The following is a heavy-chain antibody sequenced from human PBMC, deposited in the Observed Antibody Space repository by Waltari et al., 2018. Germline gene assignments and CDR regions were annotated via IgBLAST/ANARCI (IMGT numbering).Heavy chain of an antibody. CDR1: GFPFRRHG. CDR2: ISYDGSNK. J-gene: IGHJ4*02. V-gene: IGHV3-30*18. Sequence: VPLVESGGGVVKPGRSLRRSCAACGFPFRRHGLHGVRQAPGKGLGWVEVISYDGSNKYYADSVKGRFTISRDNSKNTLYLQMNSLRAGDTAVYYCAKALNWNPGVYWGQGTLVTVSS. CDR3: AKALNWNPGVY. D-gene: IGHD1-1*01.